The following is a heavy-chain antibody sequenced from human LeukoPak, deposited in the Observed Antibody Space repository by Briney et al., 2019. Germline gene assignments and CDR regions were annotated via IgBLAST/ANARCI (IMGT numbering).Heavy chain of an antibody. D-gene: IGHD6-19*01. V-gene: IGHV1-69*04. CDR2: IIPILGIA. CDR1: GGTFSSYA. J-gene: IGHJ6*02. CDR3: ARRYSSGRYYYYYGMDV. Sequence: SVKVSCKASGGTFSSYAISWVRQAPGQGLEWMGRIIPILGIANYAQKFQGRVTITADKSTSTAYMELSSLRSEDTAVYYCARRYSSGRYYYYYGMDVWGQGTTVTVSS.